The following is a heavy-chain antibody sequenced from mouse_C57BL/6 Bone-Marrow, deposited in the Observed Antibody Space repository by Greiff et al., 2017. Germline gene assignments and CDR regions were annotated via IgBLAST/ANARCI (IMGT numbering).Heavy chain of an antibody. D-gene: IGHD1-1*01. V-gene: IGHV5-6*01. J-gene: IGHJ2*01. Sequence: EVKVVESGGDLVKPGGSLKLSCAASGFTFSSYGMSWVRQTPDKRLEWVATISSGGSYTYYPDSVKGRLTISRENAKKTLYLKMSSLKSGDRSMYSCARLITTVVAKGFDYWGQGTTLTVSS. CDR3: ARLITTVVAKGFDY. CDR1: GFTFSSYG. CDR2: ISSGGSYT.